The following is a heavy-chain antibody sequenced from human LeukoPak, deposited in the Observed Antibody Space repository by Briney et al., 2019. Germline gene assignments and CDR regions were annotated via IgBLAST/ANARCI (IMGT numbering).Heavy chain of an antibody. Sequence: SETLSLTCTVSGGSISSGSHYWTWIRQPAGKGLEYIGRVYSSGSTDSNPSLRSRLTMSVDTSKNQLSLKLTSVTAADTAVYYCARLGRFGALLPYYYYMDVWGKGTMVTVSS. CDR1: GGSISSGSHY. CDR2: VYSSGST. CDR3: ARLGRFGALLPYYYYMDV. V-gene: IGHV4-61*02. J-gene: IGHJ6*03. D-gene: IGHD3-10*01.